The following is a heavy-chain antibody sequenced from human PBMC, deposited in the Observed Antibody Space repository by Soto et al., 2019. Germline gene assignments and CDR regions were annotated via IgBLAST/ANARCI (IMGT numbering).Heavy chain of an antibody. CDR1: GYTFTSYY. Sequence: AARKSCCEASGYTFTSYYMAWVRQAPGQGLEWMGIINPSGGSTSYAQKFQGRVTMTRDTSTSTVYMELSSLRSEDTAVYYCARDLWAIVLYCFDICREVTIVT. CDR3: ARDLWAIVLYCFDI. V-gene: IGHV1-46*01. D-gene: IGHD2-15*01. CDR2: INPSGGST. J-gene: IGHJ3*02.